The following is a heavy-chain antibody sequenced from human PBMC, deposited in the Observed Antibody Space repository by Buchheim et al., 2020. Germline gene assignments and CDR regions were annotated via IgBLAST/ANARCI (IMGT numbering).Heavy chain of an antibody. CDR1: GFTFNSHA. CDR2: IWSDGSRA. V-gene: IGHV3-33*01. CDR3: ARDPPDSGWALHS. J-gene: IGHJ4*02. D-gene: IGHD6-19*01. Sequence: QAQLVESGGGVVQPGGSLRLSCAASGFTFNSHAMHWVRQSPGKGLEWVAYIWSDGSRADYADSVKGRFTFSRDNFKNKLFLQMNTLRAEDMAVYYCARDPPDSGWALHSWGQGTL.